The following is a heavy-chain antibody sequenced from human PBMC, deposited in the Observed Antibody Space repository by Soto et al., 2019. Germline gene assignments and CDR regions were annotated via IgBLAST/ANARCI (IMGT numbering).Heavy chain of an antibody. CDR2: ISYDGSNK. Sequence: VQLVETGGGLIQPGGSLRLSCAASGFTVSSNYMSWVRQAPGKGLEWVALISYDGSNKYYADSVKGRFTISRDNSKNTLYLQMNSLRVEDTAVYSCAKSEGSGHAFDIWGQGTMVTVSS. J-gene: IGHJ3*02. V-gene: IGHV3-30*18. CDR1: GFTVSSNY. CDR3: AKSEGSGHAFDI.